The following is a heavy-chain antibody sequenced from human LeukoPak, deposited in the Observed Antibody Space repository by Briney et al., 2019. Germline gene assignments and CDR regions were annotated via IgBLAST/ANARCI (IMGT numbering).Heavy chain of an antibody. CDR1: GGTFSSYT. V-gene: IGHV1-69*02. D-gene: IGHD6-13*01. CDR2: IIPILGIA. CDR3: ARGKIVGIAAAGGYFDY. J-gene: IGHJ4*02. Sequence: SVKVSCKASGGTFSSYTISWVRQAPGQGLEWMGRIIPILGIANYAQKFQGRVTITADKSTSTAYMELSSLRSEDTAVYYCARGKIVGIAAAGGYFDYWGQGTLVTVSS.